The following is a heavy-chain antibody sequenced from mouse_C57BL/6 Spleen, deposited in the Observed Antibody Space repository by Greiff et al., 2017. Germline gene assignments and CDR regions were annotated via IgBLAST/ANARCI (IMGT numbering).Heavy chain of an antibody. CDR3: AGNYYGSKVDY. Sequence: QVQLQQSGAELVRPGTSVKVSCKASGYAFTNYLIEWVKQRPGQGLEWIGVINPGSGGTNYNEKFKGKATLTADKSSSTAYMQLSSLTSEDSAVYFGAGNYYGSKVDYWGQGTTLTVSS. J-gene: IGHJ2*01. CDR1: GYAFTNYL. CDR2: INPGSGGT. V-gene: IGHV1-54*01. D-gene: IGHD1-1*01.